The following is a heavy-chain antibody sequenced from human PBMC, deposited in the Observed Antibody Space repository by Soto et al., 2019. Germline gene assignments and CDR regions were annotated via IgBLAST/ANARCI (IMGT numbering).Heavy chain of an antibody. D-gene: IGHD4-17*01. CDR2: IYHSGST. J-gene: IGHJ4*02. CDR3: ARSQTTVTSYDY. V-gene: IGHV4-59*12. Sequence: PSETLSLTCTVSGGPISSYYWSWIRQPPGKGLEWIGYIYHSGSTNYNPSLKSRVTISVDRSKNQFSLKLSSVTAADTAVYYCARSQTTVTSYDYWGQGTLVTVSS. CDR1: GGPISSYY.